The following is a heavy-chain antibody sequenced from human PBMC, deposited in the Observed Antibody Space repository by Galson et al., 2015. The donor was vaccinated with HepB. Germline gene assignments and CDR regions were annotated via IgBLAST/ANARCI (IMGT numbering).Heavy chain of an antibody. V-gene: IGHV3-21*01. J-gene: IGHJ4*02. CDR3: AREYSSSWYRPFDY. Sequence: SLRLSCAASGFTFSSYSMNWVRQAPGKGLEWVSSISSSSSYIYYADSVKGRFTISRDSAKNSLYLQMNSLRAEDTAVYYCAREYSSSWYRPFDYWGQGTLVTVSS. D-gene: IGHD6-13*01. CDR1: GFTFSSYS. CDR2: ISSSSSYI.